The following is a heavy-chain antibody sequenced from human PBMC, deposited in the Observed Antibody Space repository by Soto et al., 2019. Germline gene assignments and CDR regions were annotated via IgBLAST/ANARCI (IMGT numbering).Heavy chain of an antibody. CDR3: ARGNFGYDY. CDR1: GDSITSGDYY. V-gene: IGHV4-31*03. Sequence: QVLLQESGPRLMKPSQTLSLTCTVSGDSITSGDYYWSWIRLHPGRGLEWIGHIYYTGSTYYNPSLESRLIMSVDTSKNQFSLRLSSVSVADTAVYYCARGNFGYDYWGRGTQVTVSS. J-gene: IGHJ4*02. D-gene: IGHD3-3*01. CDR2: IYYTGST.